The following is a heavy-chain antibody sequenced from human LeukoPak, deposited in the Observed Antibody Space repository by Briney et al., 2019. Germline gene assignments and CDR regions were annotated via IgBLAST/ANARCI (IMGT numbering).Heavy chain of an antibody. J-gene: IGHJ4*02. CDR2: ISNSGNHQ. D-gene: IGHD3-10*01. V-gene: IGHV3-30*18. CDR3: AKEIHAFGGFDY. CDR1: GCTFRTYG. Sequence: GNSLRLSCTVSGCTFRTYGMHWVRQAPGKGLEWVAGISNSGNHQSYADSVKGRFTISRDNSKNTMFLQMSSLRVEDTAVYYCAKEIHAFGGFDYWGQGTLVSVSS.